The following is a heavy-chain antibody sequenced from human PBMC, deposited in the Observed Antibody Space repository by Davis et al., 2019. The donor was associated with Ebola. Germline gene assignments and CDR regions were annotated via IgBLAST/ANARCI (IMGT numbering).Heavy chain of an antibody. CDR1: GFTFSDYY. CDR3: PREGVFNRDFWIDY. Sequence: PGGSLRLSCAASGFTFSDYYMSWIRQAPGKGLEWVSYISSDGSIIDYADSVKGRFTVSRDNAKKSLYLQMNSLRAEDKAVYYCPREGVFNRDFWIDYWGQGTLVTVSS. CDR2: ISSDGSII. V-gene: IGHV3-11*04. D-gene: IGHD3-3*01. J-gene: IGHJ4*02.